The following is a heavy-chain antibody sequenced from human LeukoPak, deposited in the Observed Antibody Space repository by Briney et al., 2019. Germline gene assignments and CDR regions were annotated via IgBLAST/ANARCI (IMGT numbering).Heavy chain of an antibody. V-gene: IGHV4-59*08. CDR1: GGSISTYF. D-gene: IGHD6-19*01. Sequence: KPSETLSLTCTVSGGSISTYFWSWLRQPPGKGLEWIGSISYSGNTNYNPSLESRVTILVDTSANRFSLGLSSVTAADTAMYYCATWGIAVAGTFDYWGQGTLVTVST. CDR3: ATWGIAVAGTFDY. J-gene: IGHJ4*02. CDR2: ISYSGNT.